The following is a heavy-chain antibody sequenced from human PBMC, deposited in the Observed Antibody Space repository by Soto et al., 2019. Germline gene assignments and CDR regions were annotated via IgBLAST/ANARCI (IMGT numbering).Heavy chain of an antibody. CDR2: ISAYNGNT. V-gene: IGHV1-18*01. J-gene: IGHJ4*02. Sequence: ASVKVSCKASGYTFTSYGISWVRQAPGQGLEWMGWISAYNGNTKYAQKFQGRVTMTADTSTSTAYMEVRSLRSDDTAGYYCARDAAAGLSEYWGQGTLVTV. D-gene: IGHD6-13*01. CDR1: GYTFTSYG. CDR3: ARDAAAGLSEY.